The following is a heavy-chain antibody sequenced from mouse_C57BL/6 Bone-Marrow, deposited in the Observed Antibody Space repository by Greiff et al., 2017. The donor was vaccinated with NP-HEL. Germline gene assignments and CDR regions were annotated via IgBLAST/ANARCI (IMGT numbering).Heavy chain of an antibody. CDR2: ISSGGSYT. D-gene: IGHD2-4*01. CDR3: AREEAYDYGFAY. Sequence: EVQRVESGGDLVKPGGSLKLSCAASGFTFSSYGMSWVRQTPDKRLEWVATISSGGSYTYYPDSVKGRFTISRDNAKNTLDLQMSSLKSEDTAMYYCAREEAYDYGFAYWGQGTLVTVSA. V-gene: IGHV5-6*01. CDR1: GFTFSSYG. J-gene: IGHJ3*01.